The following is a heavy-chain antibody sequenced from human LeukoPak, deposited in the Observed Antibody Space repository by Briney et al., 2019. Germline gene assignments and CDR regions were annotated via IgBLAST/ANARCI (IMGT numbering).Heavy chain of an antibody. D-gene: IGHD5/OR15-5a*01. V-gene: IGHV1-18*01. J-gene: IGHJ4*02. CDR1: GYTFTSYG. CDR3: ARLDIVSILFDS. CDR2: ISAYNGNT. Sequence: ASVKVSCKASGYTFTSYGISWVRQAPGQGLEWMGWISAYNGNTNYAQNVQGRVTMSRDTSTTTAYMELRSQRSDDTAVYYCARLDIVSILFDSWGQGTLVTVSS.